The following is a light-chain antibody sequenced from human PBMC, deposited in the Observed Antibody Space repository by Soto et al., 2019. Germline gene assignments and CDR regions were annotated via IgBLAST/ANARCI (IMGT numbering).Light chain of an antibody. CDR2: DDT. CDR3: GSWDSSLSAYV. V-gene: IGLV1-51*01. J-gene: IGLJ1*01. CDR1: RSHIGGNS. Sequence: QSVLTQPPSVSAAPGPRVTITCSRSRSHIGGNSVSWYQQLPGTAPKLPICDDTKRPSGIPDRFSGSKSGTAATLGITGFQTGDEADYDCGSWDSSLSAYVFGTGTKVTVL.